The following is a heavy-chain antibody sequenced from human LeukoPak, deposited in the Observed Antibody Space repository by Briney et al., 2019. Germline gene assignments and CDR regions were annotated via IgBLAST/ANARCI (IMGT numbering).Heavy chain of an antibody. CDR1: GFTFSSYA. V-gene: IGHV3-23*01. D-gene: IGHD3-10*01. CDR2: ISGSGGST. CDR3: AKQRIVDYYGSGSYYNAYYFDY. Sequence: GGSLRLSCAASGFTFSSYAMSWVRQAPGKGLEWVSAISGSGGSTYYADSVKGRFTISRDNSKNTLYLQMNGLRAEDTAVYYCAKQRIVDYYGSGSYYNAYYFDYWGQGTLVTVSS. J-gene: IGHJ4*02.